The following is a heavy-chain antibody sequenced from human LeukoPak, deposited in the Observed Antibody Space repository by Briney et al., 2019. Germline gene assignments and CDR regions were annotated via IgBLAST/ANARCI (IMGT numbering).Heavy chain of an antibody. D-gene: IGHD3-3*01. V-gene: IGHV4-59*01. Sequence: SETLSLTCTVSGGSINSYYWSWIRQPPGKELEWIGYIYDNGLTNYNPSLENRVTISLDTSKNQFSLRVKSVTAADTAVYYCARAAGETSGYWSGFAFWFDPWGQGTLVTVSS. CDR3: ARAAGETSGYWSGFAFWFDP. J-gene: IGHJ5*01. CDR1: GGSINSYY. CDR2: IYDNGLT.